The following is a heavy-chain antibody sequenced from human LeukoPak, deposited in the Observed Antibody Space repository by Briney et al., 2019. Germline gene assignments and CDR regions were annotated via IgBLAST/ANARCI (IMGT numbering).Heavy chain of an antibody. D-gene: IGHD4-23*01. J-gene: IGHJ6*02. CDR2: IFHSGIT. CDR3: ARLGGNSRSYSTDV. V-gene: IGHV4-30-2*01. Sequence: KPSETLSLACAVSGGSMGSGGYSGSWIRQPPGKGLEGIGYIFHSGITYDNPSLKNRVTLSVHSSQTPLSLRLNSVTAAATAVYYCARLGGNSRSYSTDVWGQGTTVTVSS. CDR1: GGSMGSGGYS.